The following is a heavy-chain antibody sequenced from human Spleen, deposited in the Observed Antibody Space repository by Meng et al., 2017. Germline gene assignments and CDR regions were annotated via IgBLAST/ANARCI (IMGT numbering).Heavy chain of an antibody. CDR1: ELNSSSCG. CDR3: ARVDRYCSSTSCYAFDY. V-gene: IGHV3-30*07. J-gene: IGHJ4*02. Sequence: GESLKISCVASELNSSSCGMHWVRQAPGKGLEWVTFISYHGSDKNYADSVKGRFTISRDNSKNTLYLQMNSLRAEDTAVYYCARVDRYCSSTSCYAFDYWGQGTLVTVSS. CDR2: ISYHGSDK. D-gene: IGHD2-2*01.